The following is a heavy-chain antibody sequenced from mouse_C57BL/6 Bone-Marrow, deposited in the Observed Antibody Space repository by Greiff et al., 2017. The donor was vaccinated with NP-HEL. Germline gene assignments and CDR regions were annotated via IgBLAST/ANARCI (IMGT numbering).Heavy chain of an antibody. V-gene: IGHV3-6*01. CDR3: ATADYDFDFAS. J-gene: IGHJ2*01. CDR2: ITYGGSN. D-gene: IGHD2-4*01. Sequence: EVKLQESGPGLVKPSQSLSLTCSVTGYSITGGYYWNWIRQFPGNKLEWMGYITYGGSNNYNPSLKNRISITRDTSGNQFFLKLNSVTTEDSATYYCATADYDFDFASWGQGTTLTVSS. CDR1: GYSITGGYY.